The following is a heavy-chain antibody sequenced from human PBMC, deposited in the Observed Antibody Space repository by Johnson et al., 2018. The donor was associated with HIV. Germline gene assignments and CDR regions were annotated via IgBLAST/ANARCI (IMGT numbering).Heavy chain of an antibody. J-gene: IGHJ3*02. CDR2: ISYDGSNK. Sequence: QVQLVESGGGVVQPGRSLRLSCAASGFTFSSYSMHWVRQAPGKGLEWVAVISYDGSNKYYVDSVKGRFTIPRDNSKNTLYLQMGSLRTEDMAVYYCATGGSIGYFDWLSNFDIWGQGTMVTVSS. CDR1: GFTFSSYS. V-gene: IGHV3-30*14. D-gene: IGHD3-9*01. CDR3: ATGGSIGYFDWLSNFDI.